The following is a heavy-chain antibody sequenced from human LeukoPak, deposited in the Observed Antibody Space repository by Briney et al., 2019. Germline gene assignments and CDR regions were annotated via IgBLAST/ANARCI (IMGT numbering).Heavy chain of an antibody. V-gene: IGHV3-74*01. D-gene: IGHD1-26*01. Sequence: HPGGSLRLSCAASGFTFSYFWMHWFRQTPGKGLVWVSCTNTDGSYSSYADSVKGRFTISRDNAKKMLYLQMNSLRAEDTAVYYCARVHVGATSGFDYWGQGTLVTVSS. CDR2: TNTDGSYS. J-gene: IGHJ4*02. CDR1: GFTFSYFW. CDR3: ARVHVGATSGFDY.